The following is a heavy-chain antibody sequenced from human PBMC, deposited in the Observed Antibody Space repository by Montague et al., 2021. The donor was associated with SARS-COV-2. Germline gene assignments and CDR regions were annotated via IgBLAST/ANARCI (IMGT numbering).Heavy chain of an antibody. J-gene: IGHJ1*01. D-gene: IGHD3-10*01. V-gene: IGHV4-34*01. CDR2: IKYSGIT. CDR1: GGSFSGYD. CDR3: ARGVPGY. Sequence: SETLSLICAVYGGSFSGYDWSWVRQSPRKGLEWIGNIKYSGITNYNPSLKTRVTISIDTSKNQFSLKLTSVTAADTARYYCARGVPGYWGQGSLVTVSS.